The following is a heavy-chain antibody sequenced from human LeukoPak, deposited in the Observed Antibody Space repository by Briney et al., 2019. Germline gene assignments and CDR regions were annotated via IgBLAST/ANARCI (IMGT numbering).Heavy chain of an antibody. CDR3: AVTPGYCTGENYYCPLAY. D-gene: IGHD2-8*02. CDR2: IIGSGTTT. V-gene: IGHV3-23*01. J-gene: IGHJ4*02. CDR1: GFTFSSYA. Sequence: PGGSLRLSCAASGFTFSSYAMSWVRQAPRKGLEGVSVIIGSGTTTHYAESVKGRFTISRDNSKNTVFLQMNSLRAEDTAVYYCAVTPGYCTGENYYCPLAYWGQGTLVTVSS.